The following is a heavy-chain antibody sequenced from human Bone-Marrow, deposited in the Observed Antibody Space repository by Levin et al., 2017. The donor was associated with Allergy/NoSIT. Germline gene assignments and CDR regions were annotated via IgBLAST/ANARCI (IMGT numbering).Heavy chain of an antibody. J-gene: IGHJ4*02. CDR1: GGSVSSGSGY. Sequence: PSETLSLTCTVSGGSVSSGSGYWSWIRQPPGKGLEWLGEINHSGSTNYNPSLKSRVTISVDTSKNQFSLKVSSVTAADTAVYYCARPSGHYPELRFDYWGQGTLVTVSS. CDR2: INHSGST. V-gene: IGHV4-39*07. D-gene: IGHD1-26*01. CDR3: ARPSGHYPELRFDY.